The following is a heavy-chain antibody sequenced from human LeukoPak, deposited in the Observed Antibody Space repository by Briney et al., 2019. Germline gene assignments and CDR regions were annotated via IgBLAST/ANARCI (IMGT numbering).Heavy chain of an antibody. Sequence: ASVKVSCKTSGYTSINYAISWVRQAPGQGLEWLGWITGYDANTKYAQKIQGRVTMTIDMSTSTAYMELRSLRSDDTAVYYCARDDPAYDRRGYYYYWGQGSLVTVSS. CDR3: ARDDPAYDRRGYYYY. CDR2: ITGYDANT. D-gene: IGHD3-22*01. CDR1: GYTSINYA. V-gene: IGHV1-18*01. J-gene: IGHJ4*02.